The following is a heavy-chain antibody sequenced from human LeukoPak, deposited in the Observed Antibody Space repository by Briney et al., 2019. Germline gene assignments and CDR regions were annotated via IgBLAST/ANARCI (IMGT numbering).Heavy chain of an antibody. CDR2: ISPYTGNT. V-gene: IGHV1-18*04. Sequence: ASVKVSCKASGYTFTSYGISWVRQAPGQGLEWMGSISPYTGNTKYAERFQDRVIMTTDTSTSTAYMELRSLRSDDTAVYYCARDRARSLDFWSGYFHKGYYYYYMDVWGKGTTVTVSS. D-gene: IGHD3-3*01. CDR1: GYTFTSYG. CDR3: ARDRARSLDFWSGYFHKGYYYYYMDV. J-gene: IGHJ6*03.